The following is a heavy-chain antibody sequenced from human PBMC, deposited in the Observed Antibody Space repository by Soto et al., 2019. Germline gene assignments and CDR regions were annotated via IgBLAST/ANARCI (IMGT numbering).Heavy chain of an antibody. CDR1: GGSISSSSYY. V-gene: IGHV4-39*01. Sequence: TSATLSITCTVSGGSISSSSYYWGWIRQPPGKGLEWIGSIYYSGRTFYNPSLTSRVTISVDTSMNLFSLKLSSVTASDTAVYYCVKDYSNSSKWFDPWGQGTLVTVSS. D-gene: IGHD6-6*01. CDR3: VKDYSNSSKWFDP. J-gene: IGHJ5*02. CDR2: IYYSGRT.